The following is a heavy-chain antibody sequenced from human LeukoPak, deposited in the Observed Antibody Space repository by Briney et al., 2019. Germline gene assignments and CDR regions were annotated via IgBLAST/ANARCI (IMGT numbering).Heavy chain of an antibody. V-gene: IGHV3-74*01. D-gene: IGHD6-19*01. Sequence: GGSLRPSCAASGFSLSPYWMHWVRQAPGKGLVCISRISTDGSSTNYADSVKGRFTISRDNAENTLYLQMNSLRADDTAVYYCARAVTGTRNAMDVWGQGTTVTVSS. CDR2: ISTDGSST. J-gene: IGHJ6*02. CDR3: ARAVTGTRNAMDV. CDR1: GFSLSPYW.